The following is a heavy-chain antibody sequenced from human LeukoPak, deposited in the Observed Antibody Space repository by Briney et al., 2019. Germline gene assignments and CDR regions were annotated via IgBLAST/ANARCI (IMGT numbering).Heavy chain of an antibody. Sequence: PSETLSLTCTVSGGSISSSSYYWGWIRQPPGKGLEWIGSIYYSGSTYYNPSLKSRVTISVDTSKNQFSLKLSSVTAADTAVYYCARDLGPVAAAGRAYYYYGMDVWGQGTTVTVSS. V-gene: IGHV4-39*02. CDR1: GGSISSSSYY. CDR3: ARDLGPVAAAGRAYYYYGMDV. J-gene: IGHJ6*02. D-gene: IGHD6-13*01. CDR2: IYYSGST.